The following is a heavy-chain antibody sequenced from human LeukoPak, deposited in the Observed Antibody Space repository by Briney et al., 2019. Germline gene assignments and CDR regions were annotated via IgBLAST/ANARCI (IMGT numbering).Heavy chain of an antibody. CDR3: ARLGYSSSPEDY. CDR1: GFTFSSYG. D-gene: IGHD6-6*01. Sequence: GRSLRLSCAASGFTFSSYGMHWVRQAPGKGLEWVAGIWYDGSNKYYAGSVKGRFTISRDNSKNTLYLQMNSLRAEDTAVYYCARLGYSSSPEDYWGQGTLVTVSS. V-gene: IGHV3-33*01. J-gene: IGHJ4*02. CDR2: IWYDGSNK.